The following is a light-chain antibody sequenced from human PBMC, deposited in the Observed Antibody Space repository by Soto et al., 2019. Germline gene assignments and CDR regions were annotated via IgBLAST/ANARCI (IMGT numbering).Light chain of an antibody. CDR2: AVR. J-gene: IGLJ3*02. V-gene: IGLV2-11*01. CDR1: NSDVGRYNS. Sequence: QSALTQPHSVSGSPGQSVTISCTGTNSDVGRYNSVSWYQQLPGKAPQLIISAVRQRPSGVPDRFSGSKSGNTASLTISGLQTDDEADYFCFSYTANDNWVFGGGTKLNVL. CDR3: FSYTANDNWV.